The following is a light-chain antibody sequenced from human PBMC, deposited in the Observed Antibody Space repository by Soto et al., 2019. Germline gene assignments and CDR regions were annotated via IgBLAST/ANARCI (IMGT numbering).Light chain of an antibody. CDR3: QQRSNSFT. V-gene: IGKV3-11*01. Sequence: EIVLTQSPATLSLSPGERATLSCRASQSVSTYLAWYQHKPGQAPRLLIYDASNRATGIPARFSGSGSGTDFTLTISSLEPEDFAVYYCQQRSNSFTFGPGTNVDIK. J-gene: IGKJ3*01. CDR1: QSVSTY. CDR2: DAS.